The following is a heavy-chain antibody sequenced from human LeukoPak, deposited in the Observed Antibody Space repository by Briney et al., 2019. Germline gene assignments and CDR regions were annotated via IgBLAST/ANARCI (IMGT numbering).Heavy chain of an antibody. CDR3: ANHGDPDDYYYYGMDV. CDR2: ISGSGGST. J-gene: IGHJ6*02. CDR1: GFTFSSYA. D-gene: IGHD4-17*01. Sequence: GGSLRLSCAASGFTFSSYAMSWVRQAPGKGLEWVSAISGSGGSTYYADSVKGRFTISRDNSKNTLYLQMNSLRAEDTAVYYCANHGDPDDYYYYGMDVWGQGTTVTVSS. V-gene: IGHV3-23*01.